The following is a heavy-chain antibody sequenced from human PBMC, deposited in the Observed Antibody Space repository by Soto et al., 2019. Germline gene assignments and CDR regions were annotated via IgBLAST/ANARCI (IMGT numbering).Heavy chain of an antibody. CDR3: ARDSVTDKAMVTWAFDI. D-gene: IGHD5-18*01. Sequence: ASVKVSCKASGYTFASYGISWVRQAPGQGLEGMAWISAYNGHTNSSQSLQGRVLMTTDTSTNTAYMDLRRLRSDDTAVYYCARDSVTDKAMVTWAFDIWGQGKMVTV. CDR1: GYTFASYG. J-gene: IGHJ3*02. CDR2: ISAYNGHT. V-gene: IGHV1-18*01.